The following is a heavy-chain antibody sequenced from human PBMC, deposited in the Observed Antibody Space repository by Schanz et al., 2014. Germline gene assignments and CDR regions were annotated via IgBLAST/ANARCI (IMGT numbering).Heavy chain of an antibody. D-gene: IGHD2-8*02. Sequence: QVQLQQWGAGLLKPSETLSLTCAVYGGSFSSNYWSWIRQPPGKGLEWIGEINQSGTTNYNPSLKSRVTMSVDTSKNQSSLKVRSVTAADTAVYYCARDSLRGATGGYGMDVWGQGTTVTVSS. V-gene: IGHV4-34*02. J-gene: IGHJ6*02. CDR1: GGSFSSNY. CDR3: ARDSLRGATGGYGMDV. CDR2: INQSGTT.